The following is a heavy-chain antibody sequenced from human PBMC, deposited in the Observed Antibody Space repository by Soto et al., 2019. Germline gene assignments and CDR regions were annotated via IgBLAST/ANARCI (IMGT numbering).Heavy chain of an antibody. D-gene: IGHD3-10*01. CDR1: GFTFSDHY. CDR3: TVWGSGNDFGAA. J-gene: IGHJ5*02. Sequence: EVQLVESGGGLVQPGGSLRLSCAASGFTFSDHYMDWVRQAPGKGLEWVGRSKNKADSYTTEYAASVKGRFTISRDGSKNSLFVQMNSLQTEDTAVYYCTVWGSGNDFGAAWGQGILVTVSS. V-gene: IGHV3-72*01. CDR2: SKNKADSYTT.